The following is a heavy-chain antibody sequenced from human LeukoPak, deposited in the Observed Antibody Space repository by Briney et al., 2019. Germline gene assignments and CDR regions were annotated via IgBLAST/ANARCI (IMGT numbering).Heavy chain of an antibody. Sequence: PGGSLRLSCAASGFTFSSYAMSWVRQAPGKGLEWVSVISGSGGSTYYADSVKGRFTISRDNSKNTLYLQMNSLRAEDTAVYYCAKGVQQQLVQVSLGYWGQGTLVTVSS. CDR3: AKGVQQQLVQVSLGY. V-gene: IGHV3-23*01. D-gene: IGHD6-13*01. CDR2: ISGSGGST. J-gene: IGHJ4*02. CDR1: GFTFSSYA.